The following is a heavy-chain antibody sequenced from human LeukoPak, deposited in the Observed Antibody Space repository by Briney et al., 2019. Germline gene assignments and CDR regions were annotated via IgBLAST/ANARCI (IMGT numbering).Heavy chain of an antibody. CDR1: GFVYSAFW. Sequence: PGGSLRLSCAASGFVYSAFWMSWVRQAPGKGLEWVANIKQDGSEKYYEDSVKGRFTISRDNARNTLFLQMDSLRAEDTAVYYCARVDSGSACASWGQGILVTVSS. J-gene: IGHJ1*01. D-gene: IGHD6-19*01. V-gene: IGHV3-7*01. CDR2: IKQDGSEK. CDR3: ARVDSGSACAS.